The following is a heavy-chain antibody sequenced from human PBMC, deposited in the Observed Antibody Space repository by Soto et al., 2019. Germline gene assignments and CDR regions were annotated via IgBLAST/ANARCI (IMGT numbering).Heavy chain of an antibody. D-gene: IGHD2-2*01. CDR1: GGSISSGGYY. CDR3: ARDGLGYCSSTSCYPLDI. J-gene: IGHJ3*02. CDR2: IYYSGST. V-gene: IGHV4-31*03. Sequence: QVQLQESGPGLVKPSQTLSLTCTVSGGSISSGGYYWSWIRQHPGKGLEWIGYIYYSGSTYYNPSLKSRFTISVDTSKNQFSLKLSSVTAADTAVYYCARDGLGYCSSTSCYPLDIWGQGTMVTVSS.